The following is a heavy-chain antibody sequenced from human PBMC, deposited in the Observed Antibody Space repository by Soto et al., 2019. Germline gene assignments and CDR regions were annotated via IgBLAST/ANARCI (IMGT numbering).Heavy chain of an antibody. CDR3: AATIRPGGMVRHSSFAL. D-gene: IGHD1-1*01. J-gene: IGHJ3*01. CDR2: ISDRGKSV. Sequence: EVQLLESGGRLVQPGGSLRISCAASGFTFSSYAMSWVRQAQGKGLEWVSSISDRGKSVLFEDSVKGRFTISRDNSNNTLYRQMNSMRADDTDVYYFAATIRPGGMVRHSSFALRGQGTMGTGSS. V-gene: IGHV3-23*01. CDR1: GFTFSSYA.